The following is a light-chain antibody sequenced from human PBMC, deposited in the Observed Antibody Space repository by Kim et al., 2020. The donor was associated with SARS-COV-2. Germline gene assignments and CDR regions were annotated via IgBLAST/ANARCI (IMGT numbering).Light chain of an antibody. CDR3: QVWDRDMAI. V-gene: IGLV3-1*01. Sequence: SYELTQPPSVSVSPGQRASITCSGDKLRGRYSCWYQQRPGQSPVLIIYKNDKRPSGIPERFSGFKSGNTATLTISGTQPMDEADYYCQVWDRDMAIFGGGTQLTVL. CDR2: KND. J-gene: IGLJ2*01. CDR1: KLRGRY.